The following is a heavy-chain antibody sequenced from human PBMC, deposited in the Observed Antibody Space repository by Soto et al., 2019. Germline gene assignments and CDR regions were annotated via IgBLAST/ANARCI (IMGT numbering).Heavy chain of an antibody. CDR3: ARERPDGSSLDP. J-gene: IGHJ5*02. Sequence: SETLSLTCTVSGGSISSYYWSWIRQPPGKGLEWIGYIYYSGSTNYNPSLKSRVTISVDTSKNQFSLKLSSVTAADTAVYYCARERPDGSSLDPSGQGTLLTVST. CDR2: IYYSGST. V-gene: IGHV4-59*12. D-gene: IGHD6-13*01. CDR1: GGSISSYY.